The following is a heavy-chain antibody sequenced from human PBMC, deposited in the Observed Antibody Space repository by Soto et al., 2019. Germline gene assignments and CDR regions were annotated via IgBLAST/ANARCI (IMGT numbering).Heavy chain of an antibody. CDR1: GGSISSYG. J-gene: IGHJ5*02. V-gene: IGHV4-59*01. Sequence: SETLSLTCTVSGGSISSYGWSWIRQPPGKGLEWIGYIYYSGSTNYNPSLKSRVTISVDTSKNQFSLKLSSVTVADMAVYYCARYSSSWYNWFDPWGQGTLLTVSS. D-gene: IGHD6-13*01. CDR2: IYYSGST. CDR3: ARYSSSWYNWFDP.